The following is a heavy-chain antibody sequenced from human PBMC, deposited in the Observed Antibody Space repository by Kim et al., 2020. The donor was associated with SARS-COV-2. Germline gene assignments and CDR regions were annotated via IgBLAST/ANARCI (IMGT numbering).Heavy chain of an antibody. CDR3: ARGPANRRYYWFDP. D-gene: IGHD1-1*01. V-gene: IGHV1-2*02. Sequence: ASVKVSCKASGYTFTDYYMHWVRQAPGQGLEWMGWINPNSGGTNYAQKFQGRVTMTRDTSISTAYMELSRLRSDDTAVYYCARGPANRRYYWFDPWGQGTLVTVSS. J-gene: IGHJ5*02. CDR1: GYTFTDYY. CDR2: INPNSGGT.